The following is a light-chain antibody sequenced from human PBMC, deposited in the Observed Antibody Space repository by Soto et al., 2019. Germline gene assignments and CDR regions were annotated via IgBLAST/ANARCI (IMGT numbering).Light chain of an antibody. J-gene: IGKJ1*01. CDR3: QQYGSSPRT. CDR2: GAS. CDR1: QGVSSGY. Sequence: EIVLTQSPGTLSLSPGERATLSCRASQGVSSGYLAWYQQNPGQAPRLLIYGASSRATGIPDRFSGSGFGTDFTLTIRRLEPEDFAVYFCQQYGSSPRTFGQGTKVEIK. V-gene: IGKV3-20*01.